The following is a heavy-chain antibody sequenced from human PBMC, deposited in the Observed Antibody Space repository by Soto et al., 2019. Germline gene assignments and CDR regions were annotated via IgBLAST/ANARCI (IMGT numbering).Heavy chain of an antibody. CDR1: GFTFSNYA. J-gene: IGHJ4*02. CDR2: ISINGGST. V-gene: IGHV3-64D*06. D-gene: IGHD2-2*01. CDR3: VKDFLEFPYCSSTRCYPEF. Sequence: GGPLRLSCSASGFTFSNYAMHWVRQAPGKGLEYVSAISINGGSTYYADSVKGRFTISRDISKNTLYLQMSSLRAEDTAVYYCVKDFLEFPYCSSTRCYPEFWGQGTLVTVSS.